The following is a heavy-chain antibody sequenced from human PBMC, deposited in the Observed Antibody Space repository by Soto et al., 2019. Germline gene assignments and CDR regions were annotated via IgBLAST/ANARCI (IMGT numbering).Heavy chain of an antibody. CDR1: GFTFSSYS. V-gene: IGHV3-48*02. D-gene: IGHD3-22*01. CDR2: ISSSSSTI. CDR3: ARDLTMIVDRYAFDI. Sequence: PGGSLSLSCAASGFTFSSYSMNWVRQAPGKGLEWVSYISSSSSTIYYADSVKGRFTISRDNAKNSLYLQMNSLRDEDTAVYYCARDLTMIVDRYAFDIWGQGTMVTVSS. J-gene: IGHJ3*02.